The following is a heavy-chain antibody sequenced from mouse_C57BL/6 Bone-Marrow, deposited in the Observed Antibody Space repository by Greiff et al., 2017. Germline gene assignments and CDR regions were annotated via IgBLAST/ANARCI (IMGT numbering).Heavy chain of an antibody. CDR1: GYTFTDYY. CDR2: IFPGSGST. Sequence: VQGVESGPELVKPGASVKISCKASGYTFTDYYINWVKQRPGQGLEWIGWIFPGSGSTYYNEKFKGKATLTVDKSSSTAYMLLSSLTSEDSAVYFCVFDYYYAMDYWGQGTSVTVSS. J-gene: IGHJ4*01. D-gene: IGHD2-4*01. CDR3: VFDYYYAMDY. V-gene: IGHV1-75*01.